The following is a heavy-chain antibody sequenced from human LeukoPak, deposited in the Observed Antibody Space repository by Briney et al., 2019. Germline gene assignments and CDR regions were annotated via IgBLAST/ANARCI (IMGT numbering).Heavy chain of an antibody. CDR2: ISAYNGNT. Sequence: ASVKVSCKASGGTFISYAISWVRQARGQGLEWMGWISAYNGNTNYAQKLQGRVTMTTDTSTSTAYMQLRSLRSDDTAVYYCARGSYDSSGPHAFDIWGQGTMVTVSS. V-gene: IGHV1-18*01. D-gene: IGHD3-22*01. J-gene: IGHJ3*02. CDR1: GGTFISYA. CDR3: ARGSYDSSGPHAFDI.